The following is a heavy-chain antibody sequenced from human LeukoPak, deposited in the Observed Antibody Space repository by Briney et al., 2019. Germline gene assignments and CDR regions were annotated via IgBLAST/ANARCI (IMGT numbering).Heavy chain of an antibody. CDR3: ARLEDSSVWGRLYHNYFDY. Sequence: LSGGSLRLSCAASGFTFSRYWMSWVRQAPGKGPEWVANIKQDGSEIYYVDSMKGRFTISRDNAKNSLYLQMNSLRAEDTAMYYCARLEDSSVWGRLYHNYFDYWGQGTLVTVSS. CDR2: IKQDGSEI. D-gene: IGHD3-16*01. V-gene: IGHV3-7*03. J-gene: IGHJ4*02. CDR1: GFTFSRYW.